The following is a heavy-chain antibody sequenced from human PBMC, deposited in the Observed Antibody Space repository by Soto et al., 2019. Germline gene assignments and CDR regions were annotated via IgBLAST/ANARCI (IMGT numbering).Heavy chain of an antibody. CDR3: VRTIQPGTTTYFDY. CDR1: GFTFSSYS. D-gene: IGHD1-1*01. Sequence: GGSLRLSCAASGFTFSSYSMNWVRQAPGKGLEWVSSISSSSSYIYYADSVKGRFTISRDNAKNSLYLQMNSLRAEDTAVYYCVRTIQPGTTTYFDYWGQGTLVTVSS. CDR2: ISSSSSYI. V-gene: IGHV3-21*04. J-gene: IGHJ4*02.